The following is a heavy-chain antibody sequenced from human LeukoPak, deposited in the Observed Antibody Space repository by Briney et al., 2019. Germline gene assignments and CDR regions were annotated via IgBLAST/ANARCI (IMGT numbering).Heavy chain of an antibody. CDR1: GDSVSSNSVT. CDR3: ARRLTQYDCFDP. D-gene: IGHD2-2*01. Sequence: SQTLSLTCALSGDSVSSNSVTWNWIRQSPSRGLEWLGRTYYRSTWYNDYAVSVRGRITVNPDTSKNQFSLHLNSVTPEDTAVYYCARRLTQYDCFDPWGQGILVTVSS. V-gene: IGHV6-1*01. J-gene: IGHJ5*02. CDR2: TYYRSTWYN.